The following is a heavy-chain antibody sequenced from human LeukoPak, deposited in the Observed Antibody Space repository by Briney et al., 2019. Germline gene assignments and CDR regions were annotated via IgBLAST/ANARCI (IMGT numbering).Heavy chain of an antibody. CDR2: ISGSGGST. J-gene: IGHJ4*02. D-gene: IGHD1-26*01. Sequence: GGSLRLSCAASGFTFSSYAMSWVRQAPGKGLEWVSAISGSGGSTYYADSVKGRFTISRDNSKNTLYLQMNSLRAEDTAVYHCAKDGALWELNYFDYWGQGTLVTVSS. CDR1: GFTFSSYA. CDR3: AKDGALWELNYFDY. V-gene: IGHV3-23*01.